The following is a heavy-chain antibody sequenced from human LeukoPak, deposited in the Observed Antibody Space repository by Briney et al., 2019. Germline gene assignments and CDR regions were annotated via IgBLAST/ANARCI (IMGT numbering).Heavy chain of an antibody. Sequence: ASVKVSCKASGGTFSSYAISWVRQAPGQGLEWMGRIIPILGIANYAQKSQGRVTITADKSTSTAYMELSSLRSEDTAVYYCARDDRDGYNYFDYWGQGTLVTVSS. CDR3: ARDDRDGYNYFDY. D-gene: IGHD5-24*01. V-gene: IGHV1-69*04. CDR2: IIPILGIA. J-gene: IGHJ4*02. CDR1: GGTFSSYA.